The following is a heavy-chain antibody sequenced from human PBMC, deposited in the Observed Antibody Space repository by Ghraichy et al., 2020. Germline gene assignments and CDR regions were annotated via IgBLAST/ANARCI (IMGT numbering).Heavy chain of an antibody. V-gene: IGHV4-39*01. CDR1: GGPININTHY. CDR2: IKSGGST. J-gene: IGHJ3*02. CDR3: VRHADTGNFQRAFEI. D-gene: IGHD4-23*01. Sequence: SETLSLTCSVSGGPININTHYWGWIRQPPGQGLEWIGSIKSGGSTYYHPSLESRVTISVDTSKNQFSLKLTSGTAADTAVYHCVRHADTGNFQRAFEIWGQGTMVTVSS.